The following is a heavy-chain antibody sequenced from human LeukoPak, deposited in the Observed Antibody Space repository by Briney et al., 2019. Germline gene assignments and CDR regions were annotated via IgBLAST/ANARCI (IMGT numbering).Heavy chain of an antibody. J-gene: IGHJ4*02. CDR3: ARVDSSNWYDSRGYFDY. CDR2: LSHSGSS. CDR1: GYSISSGYY. D-gene: IGHD6-13*01. Sequence: SETLSLTCTVSGYSISSGYYWDWIRQPPGKGLEWIGTLSHSGSSYYNPSLKSRVTISVDTSKNQFSLNLSSVTAADTAVYYCARVDSSNWYDSRGYFDYWGQGTLVTVSS. V-gene: IGHV4-38-2*02.